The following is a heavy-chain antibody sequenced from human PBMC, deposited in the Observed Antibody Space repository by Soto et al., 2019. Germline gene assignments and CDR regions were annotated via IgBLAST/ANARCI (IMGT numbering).Heavy chain of an antibody. CDR2: IIPVLGIA. J-gene: IGHJ5*02. V-gene: IGHV1-69*02. Sequence: SVKVSWKASGGTFSSYPISWVRQAPGQGLEWMGRIIPVLGIANYAQKFQGRVTMTADKSTGTAYMELSSLRSEDTAVYYCVGRSWNLNNWFDPWGQGTLVTVSS. D-gene: IGHD1-7*01. CDR1: GGTFSSYP. CDR3: VGRSWNLNNWFDP.